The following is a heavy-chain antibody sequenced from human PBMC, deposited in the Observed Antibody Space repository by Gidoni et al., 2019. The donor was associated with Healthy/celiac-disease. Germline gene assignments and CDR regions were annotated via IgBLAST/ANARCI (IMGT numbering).Heavy chain of an antibody. J-gene: IGHJ5*02. CDR3: AGDRYYGSGSYYNVNWFDP. Sequence: EVQLVASGGGRVKPGGSLRLSGAASGFTFSSYRMIWVRQAPGKGLEWVSSISSSSSYIYYADSVKGRFTISRDNAQNSLYLQMNSLRAEDTAVYYCAGDRYYGSGSYYNVNWFDPWGQGTLVTVSS. CDR1: GFTFSSYR. D-gene: IGHD3-10*01. V-gene: IGHV3-21*01. CDR2: ISSSSSYI.